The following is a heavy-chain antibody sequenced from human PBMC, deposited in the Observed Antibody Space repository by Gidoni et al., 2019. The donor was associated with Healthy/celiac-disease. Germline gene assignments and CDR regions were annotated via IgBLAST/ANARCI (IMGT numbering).Heavy chain of an antibody. CDR1: VGSICSYY. Sequence: QVPLQESGPGLVQPSETLSLTCTVSVGSICSYYWSWILQPPGKGLEWIGYIYYSGSTNYNPPLKSRVTISVDTSKNQFSLKLSSVTAADTAVYYCARKRRRSGYEWGDFDYWGQGTLVTVSS. J-gene: IGHJ4*02. D-gene: IGHD5-12*01. CDR3: ARKRRRSGYEWGDFDY. V-gene: IGHV4-59*01. CDR2: IYYSGST.